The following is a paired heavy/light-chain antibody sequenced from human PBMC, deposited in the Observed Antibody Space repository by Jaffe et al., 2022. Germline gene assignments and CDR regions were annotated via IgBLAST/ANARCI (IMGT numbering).Light chain of an antibody. CDR1: KLGNKY. CDR2: QND. V-gene: IGLV3-1*01. J-gene: IGLJ2*01. Sequence: SYALTQPPSVSVSPGQTASITCSGDKLGNKYACWYQQKTGQSPVLVIYQNDKRPSGIPERFSGSNSGNTATLTISGTQSMDEADYYCQAWDSSTVIFGGGTKLTVL. CDR3: QAWDSSTVI.
Heavy chain of an antibody. CDR3: AKIMSNSYYISDY. Sequence: EVQLLESGGGLVQPGGGSLRLSCAASGFTFSSYAMSWVRQAPGKGLEWVSVISGNGISTYYADSVKGRFTISRDNSKNTLYLQMYSLRAEDTAVYYCAKIMSNSYYISDYWGRGTLVTVSS. D-gene: IGHD1-26*01. J-gene: IGHJ4*02. CDR1: GFTFSSYA. CDR2: ISGNGIST. V-gene: IGHV3-23*01.